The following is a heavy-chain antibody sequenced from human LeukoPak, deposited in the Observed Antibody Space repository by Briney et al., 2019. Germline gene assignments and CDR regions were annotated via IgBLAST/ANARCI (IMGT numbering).Heavy chain of an antibody. CDR3: ARDPGYGYSGAFDI. D-gene: IGHD5-18*01. Sequence: GGPLRLSCEVSGFTFSTYSMNWVRQAPGKGLEGVSYVTGTSSPIYYADSVKGRFTISRDNAKNSLYLQMNSLRAEDTAVYYCARDPGYGYSGAFDIWGQGTMVTVSS. J-gene: IGHJ3*02. V-gene: IGHV3-48*01. CDR1: GFTFSTYS. CDR2: VTGTSSPI.